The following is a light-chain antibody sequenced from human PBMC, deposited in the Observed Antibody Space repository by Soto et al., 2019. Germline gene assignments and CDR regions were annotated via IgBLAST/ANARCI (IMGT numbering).Light chain of an antibody. J-gene: IGLJ3*02. Sequence: SALTQPPCASGSPGQSVTISCTGTSRDVGGYNYVSWYQQYPGRAPKLMIYEVTKRPSGVPDRFSGSKSGNTASLTVSGLQAENEADYYCSSYAASNNFYFVFGGGTKLTVL. V-gene: IGLV2-8*01. CDR2: EVT. CDR3: SSYAASNNFYFV. CDR1: SRDVGGYNY.